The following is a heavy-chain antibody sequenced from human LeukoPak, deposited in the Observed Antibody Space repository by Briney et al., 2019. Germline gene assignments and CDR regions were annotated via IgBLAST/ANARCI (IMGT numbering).Heavy chain of an antibody. CDR2: ISGSGGST. CDR1: GFTFSSYA. V-gene: IGHV3-23*01. CDR3: AKVKDSGSPLPENVPDY. D-gene: IGHD2-15*01. Sequence: PGGSLRLSCAASGFTFSSYAMSWVRQAPGKGLEWVSAISGSGGSTYYADSVKGRFTISRDNSKNTLYLQMNSLRAEDTAVYYCAKVKDSGSPLPENVPDYWGQGTLVTVSS. J-gene: IGHJ4*02.